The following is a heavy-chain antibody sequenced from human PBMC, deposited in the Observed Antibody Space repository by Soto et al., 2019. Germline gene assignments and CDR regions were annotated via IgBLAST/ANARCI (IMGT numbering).Heavy chain of an antibody. J-gene: IGHJ4*02. CDR1: GFNFSSYG. D-gene: IGHD1-26*01. V-gene: IGHV3-33*01. CDR2: IWYDESNK. Sequence: QVQLVESGGGVVQPGRSLRPSCAASGFNFSSYGMHWVRQAPGKGLEWVAVIWYDESNKYYADSVKGRFTISRDISKNTLYLHVNSLRADDTAVYYCARAGLLLDYWGQGTLVTVSS. CDR3: ARAGLLLDY.